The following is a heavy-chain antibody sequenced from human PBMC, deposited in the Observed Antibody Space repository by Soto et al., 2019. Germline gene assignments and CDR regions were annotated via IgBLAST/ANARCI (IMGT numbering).Heavy chain of an antibody. CDR3: AKDHAMAPGTLDD. V-gene: IGHV3-30*18. D-gene: IGHD3-10*01. J-gene: IGHJ4*02. Sequence: PGGSLRLSCAASGFTFSSYGMHWVRQAPGKGLEWVAVISYDGSNKYYADSVKGRFTISRDNSKNTLYLQMNSLRAEDTAVYYCAKDHAMAPGTLDDGGQGTLVTV. CDR1: GFTFSSYG. CDR2: ISYDGSNK.